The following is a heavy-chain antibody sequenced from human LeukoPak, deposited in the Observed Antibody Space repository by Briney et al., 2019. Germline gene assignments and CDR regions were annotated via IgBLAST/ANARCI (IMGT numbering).Heavy chain of an antibody. D-gene: IGHD2-21*02. V-gene: IGHV1-46*01. CDR1: GYTFTSYY. Sequence: ASVKVSCKASGYTFTSYYMHWVRQAPGQGLEWMGIINPSGGSTSYAQKFQGRVTMTRDTSTSTAYMELSSLRSEDTAVYYCAAPKMGYCGGDCYFDYWGQGTLVTVSS. J-gene: IGHJ4*02. CDR3: AAPKMGYCGGDCYFDY. CDR2: INPSGGST.